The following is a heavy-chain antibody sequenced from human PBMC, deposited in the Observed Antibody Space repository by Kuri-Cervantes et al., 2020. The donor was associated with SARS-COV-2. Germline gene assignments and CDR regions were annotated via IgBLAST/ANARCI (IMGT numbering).Heavy chain of an antibody. Sequence: GGSLRLSCTASGFTFGDYAMSWVRQAPGKGLEWVAFIHYDGSNQYYADSVKGRFTISRDNSKNTLYLQMSTLRAEDTAVYYCARAYGGKPNYYYYMDVWGKGTTVTVSS. CDR2: IHYDGSNQ. D-gene: IGHD4-23*01. J-gene: IGHJ6*03. CDR3: ARAYGGKPNYYYYMDV. CDR1: GFTFGDYA. V-gene: IGHV3-30*02.